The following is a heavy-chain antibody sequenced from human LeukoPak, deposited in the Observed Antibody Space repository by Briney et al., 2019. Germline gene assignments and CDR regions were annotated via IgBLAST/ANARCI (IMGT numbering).Heavy chain of an antibody. J-gene: IGHJ4*02. D-gene: IGHD6-25*01. V-gene: IGHV3-33*08. CDR3: ARDLSAAFDF. CDR2: LVYDARS. CDR1: GFTFSSYA. Sequence: GGSLRLSCAASGFTFSSYAMHWVRQAPGKGLEWVARLVYDARSDYANSVKGRFSISRDDSKNTLFLDMSNLRVEDTALYYCARDLSAAFDFWGQGVLVTVSS.